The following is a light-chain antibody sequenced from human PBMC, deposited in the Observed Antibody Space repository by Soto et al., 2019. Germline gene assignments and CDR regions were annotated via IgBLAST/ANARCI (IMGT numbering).Light chain of an antibody. CDR3: TSYTPSSTYV. Sequence: QSAMTKPASVSGSPGQSITISCTGTSSDVGNYIYVFWFQQHPGKAPKLIISEVSNRPSGVSSRFSGSKSGNTASLTISGLQAEDEANYYCTSYTPSSTYVFGTGTKSTVL. J-gene: IGLJ1*01. CDR1: SSDVGNYIY. V-gene: IGLV2-14*01. CDR2: EVS.